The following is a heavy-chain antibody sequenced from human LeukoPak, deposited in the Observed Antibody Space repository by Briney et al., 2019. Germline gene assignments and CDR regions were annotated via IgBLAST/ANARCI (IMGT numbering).Heavy chain of an antibody. CDR3: AALQPDFWSGYSQSDY. CDR2: IVVGSGNT. CDR1: GFTFTSSA. Sequence: GASVKVSCKASGFTFTSSAMQWVRQARGQRLEWIGWIVVGSGNTNYAQKFQERVTITRDMSTSTAYMELSSLGSEDTAVYYCAALQPDFWSGYSQSDYWGQGTLVTVSS. D-gene: IGHD3-3*01. J-gene: IGHJ4*02. V-gene: IGHV1-58*02.